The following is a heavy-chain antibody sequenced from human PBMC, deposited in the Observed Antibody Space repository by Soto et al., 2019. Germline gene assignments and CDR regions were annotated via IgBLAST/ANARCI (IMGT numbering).Heavy chain of an antibody. D-gene: IGHD3-3*01. J-gene: IGHJ2*01. CDR2: TSSSSNTI. CDR3: ARDPTARSGSDRYFDL. CDR1: GFTFSSYS. Sequence: EVQLVESGGGLVQPGGSLRLSCAASGFTFSSYSMNWVRQAPGKGLEWVSYTSSSSNTIYYTDSVKGRFTISRDNAKNSLYLQMSSLRGEDTAVYYCARDPTARSGSDRYFDLWGRGTLVTVSS. V-gene: IGHV3-48*01.